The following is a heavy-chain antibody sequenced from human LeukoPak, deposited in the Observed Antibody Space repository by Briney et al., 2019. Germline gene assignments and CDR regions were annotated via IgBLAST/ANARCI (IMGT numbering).Heavy chain of an antibody. J-gene: IGHJ4*02. D-gene: IGHD6-19*01. V-gene: IGHV3-20*04. CDR1: GFTFDDYG. CDR2: INWTGGST. Sequence: GGSLRLSCAASGFTFDDYGMSWVRQVPGKGLEWVSGINWTGGSTHYADSVKGRFTISRDNAKNSLYLQMNSLRAEDTAVYYCARDDIAVATYFDYWGQGTLVTVSS. CDR3: ARDDIAVATYFDY.